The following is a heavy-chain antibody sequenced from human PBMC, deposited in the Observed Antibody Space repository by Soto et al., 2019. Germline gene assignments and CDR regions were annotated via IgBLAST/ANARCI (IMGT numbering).Heavy chain of an antibody. V-gene: IGHV5-10-1*01. Sequence: GKSLKISCKGSGYSFTSYWISWVRQMPGKGLEWMGRIDPSDSYTNYSPSFQGHVTISADKSISTAYLQWSSLKASDTAMYYCARLPTMYYYDSSGPSRAPAYYYGQDVSGQGTTVTVSS. D-gene: IGHD3-22*01. J-gene: IGHJ6*02. CDR3: ARLPTMYYYDSSGPSRAPAYYYGQDV. CDR2: IDPSDSYT. CDR1: GYSFTSYW.